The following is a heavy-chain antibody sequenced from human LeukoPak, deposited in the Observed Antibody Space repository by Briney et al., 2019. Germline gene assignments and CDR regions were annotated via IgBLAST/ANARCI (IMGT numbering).Heavy chain of an antibody. D-gene: IGHD3-22*01. Sequence: SETLSLTCTVSGGSISGSISYWGWIRQPPGKGLEWIGSIFYSGSTYYNPSLKSRVTISLDASRNQFSLRLSSVTAADTAVYFCARDYYDSSGYNYVGHYFDYWGQGSLVTVSS. CDR2: IFYSGST. CDR3: ARDYYDSSGYNYVGHYFDY. J-gene: IGHJ4*02. V-gene: IGHV4-39*07. CDR1: GGSISGSISY.